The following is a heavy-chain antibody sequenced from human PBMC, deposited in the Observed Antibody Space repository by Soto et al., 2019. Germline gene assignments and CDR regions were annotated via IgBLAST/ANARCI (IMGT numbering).Heavy chain of an antibody. CDR3: ARRLEGASSDLLDY. J-gene: IGHJ4*02. V-gene: IGHV3-30*03. CDR2: ISHDERIK. Sequence: QVQLVESGGGVVQPGRSLRLSCAASGFTFSDYVMHWVRQVPGKGLEWVAVISHDERIKYYADSVKGRFTISRDNSNNTQYLQRDSLPTDDTALYYCARRLEGASSDLLDYWGQGTLVTVSS. CDR1: GFTFSDYV. D-gene: IGHD3-22*01.